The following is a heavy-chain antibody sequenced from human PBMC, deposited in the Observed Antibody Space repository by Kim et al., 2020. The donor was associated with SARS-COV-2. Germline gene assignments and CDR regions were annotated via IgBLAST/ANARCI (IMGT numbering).Heavy chain of an antibody. CDR2: MNPKSGNT. D-gene: IGHD2-2*02. CDR1: GYTFTNYD. J-gene: IGHJ6*02. Sequence: ASVKVSCKASGYTFTNYDINWVRQATGQGLEWLGWMNPKSGNTGYAQKFQGRVTMTRDTSKRTTYMELSSLKSEDTAIYYCARAISAAATFQYYGLDVWGQGTTVIVSS. CDR3: ARAISAAATFQYYGLDV. V-gene: IGHV1-8*01.